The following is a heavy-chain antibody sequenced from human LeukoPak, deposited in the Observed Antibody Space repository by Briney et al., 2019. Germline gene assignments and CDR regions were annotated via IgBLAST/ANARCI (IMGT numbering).Heavy chain of an antibody. CDR3: AKDSAAWNGVFDY. V-gene: IGHV3-9*01. Sequence: GRSLRLSCAASGFIFDDYAMHWVRQAPGKGLEWVSSISWNSNSIVYADSVKGRFTIARDNAKNSPYLQMNSLRAEETALYYCAKDSAAWNGVFDYWGQGTLVTVSS. CDR1: GFIFDDYA. D-gene: IGHD1-1*01. J-gene: IGHJ4*02. CDR2: ISWNSNSI.